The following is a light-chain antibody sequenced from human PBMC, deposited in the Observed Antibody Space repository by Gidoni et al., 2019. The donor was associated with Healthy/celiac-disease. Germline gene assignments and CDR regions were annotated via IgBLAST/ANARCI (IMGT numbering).Light chain of an antibody. Sequence: QSALTQPASVSGSPGQSSTTSCTGTSSDVGRYNLVSWYQPHPGKAPKLMIYEGRKRPSGVSNRFSGSKSCNTASLTISGLQAEDEADYYCCSYAGSSTWVFGGGTKLTVL. CDR1: SSDVGRYNL. CDR2: EGR. J-gene: IGLJ2*01. V-gene: IGLV2-23*01. CDR3: CSYAGSSTWV.